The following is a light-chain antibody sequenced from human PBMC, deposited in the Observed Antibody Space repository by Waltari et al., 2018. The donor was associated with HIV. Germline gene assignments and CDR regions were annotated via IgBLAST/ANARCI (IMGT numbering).Light chain of an antibody. V-gene: IGLV2-8*01. J-gene: IGLJ2*01. CDR1: SRDVGAYNS. Sequence: QSALTQPPSASGSPGQSVTISCAGTSRDVGAYNSAPWYQHHPGKAPKLLISEVSKRPSGVPDRFSGSKSGNTASLTVSGLQAEDEADYYCTSYAGNNLIFGGGTKMTVL. CDR3: TSYAGNNLI. CDR2: EVS.